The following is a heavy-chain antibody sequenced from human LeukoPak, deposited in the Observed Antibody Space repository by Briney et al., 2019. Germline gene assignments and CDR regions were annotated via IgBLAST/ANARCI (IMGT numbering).Heavy chain of an antibody. V-gene: IGHV3-33*01. CDR2: IWYDGSNQ. CDR3: ARNLVRSTWYYFEY. CDR1: GFTFNTYG. J-gene: IGHJ4*02. D-gene: IGHD6-13*01. Sequence: PGGSLRLSCAASGFTFNTYGMHWVRQAPGKGLEWVAFIWYDGSNQYYGDSVKGRFTVSRDNSKNTLYLQLNSLRAEDTAVYYCARNLVRSTWYYFEYWGQGILVTVSS.